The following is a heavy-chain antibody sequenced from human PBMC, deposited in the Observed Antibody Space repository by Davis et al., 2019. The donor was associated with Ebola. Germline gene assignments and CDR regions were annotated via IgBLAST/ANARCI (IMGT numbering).Heavy chain of an antibody. CDR1: GVVFSDFS. V-gene: IGHV3-48*02. CDR3: ARDRLLAFDF. CDR2: ITKGSNVT. Sequence: GESLKISCAASGVVFSDFSMNWVRQAPGKGLEWVTHITKGSNVTYYADSVKGRFTVSRDNAKKSVFLHMSSLRDEDSAVYYGARDRLLAFDFWGQGVQVSVSS. J-gene: IGHJ4*02. D-gene: IGHD3/OR15-3a*01.